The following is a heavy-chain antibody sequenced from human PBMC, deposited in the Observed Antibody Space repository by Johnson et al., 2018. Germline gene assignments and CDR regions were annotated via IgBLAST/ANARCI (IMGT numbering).Heavy chain of an antibody. CDR1: GFTFSSYG. CDR3: AKDYGSDAGNSYYYYYYMDV. Sequence: QVQLVQSGGGVVQPGRSLRLSCAASGFTFSSYGMHWVRQAPGKGLEWVAVISYDGRNKYYADSVKGRFTISRDNSKNTLYLQMNSLRAEDTAVYYCAKDYGSDAGNSYYYYYYMDVWGKGTTVTVSS. CDR2: ISYDGRNK. J-gene: IGHJ6*03. D-gene: IGHD4-23*01. V-gene: IGHV3-30*18.